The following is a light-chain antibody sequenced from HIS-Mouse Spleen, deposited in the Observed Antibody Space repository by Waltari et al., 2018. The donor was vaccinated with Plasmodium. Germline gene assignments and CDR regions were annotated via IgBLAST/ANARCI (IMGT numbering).Light chain of an antibody. CDR3: YSTDSSGNHRV. CDR1: SLPKKY. CDR2: EDS. V-gene: IGLV3-10*01. Sequence: SYELTQPPSVSVSPGHTARITCSGDSLPKKYASLYQQKSGQAHLLVIYEDSKRPSGIPERFSGASSGTMATLTISGAKVEDEADYYCYSTDSSGNHRVFGGGTKLTVL. J-gene: IGLJ3*02.